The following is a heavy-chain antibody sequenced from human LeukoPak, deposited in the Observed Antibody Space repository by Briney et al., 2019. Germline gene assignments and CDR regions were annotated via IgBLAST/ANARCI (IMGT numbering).Heavy chain of an antibody. D-gene: IGHD6-19*01. Sequence: PETLSLTCAVSGYSISSGYYWGWIRQPPGKGLEWIGSIYHSGSTYYNPSLKSRVTISVDTSKNQFSLKLSSVTAADTAVYYCARQSGYSSGWPFDYWGQGTLVTVSS. V-gene: IGHV4-38-2*01. CDR1: GYSISSGYY. CDR3: ARQSGYSSGWPFDY. CDR2: IYHSGST. J-gene: IGHJ4*02.